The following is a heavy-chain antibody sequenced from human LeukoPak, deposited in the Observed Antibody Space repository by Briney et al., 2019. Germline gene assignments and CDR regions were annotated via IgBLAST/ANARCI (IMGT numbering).Heavy chain of an antibody. D-gene: IGHD3-3*01. Sequence: GGSLRLSCAASGFTFSSYAMSWVRQAPGKGLEWVSAISGSGGSTYYADSVKGRFTISRDNSKNTLYLQMNSLRAEDTAVYYCAKAGSGTTIFYNWFDPWGQGTLVTVSS. CDR3: AKAGSGTTIFYNWFDP. CDR2: ISGSGGST. V-gene: IGHV3-23*01. CDR1: GFTFSSYA. J-gene: IGHJ5*02.